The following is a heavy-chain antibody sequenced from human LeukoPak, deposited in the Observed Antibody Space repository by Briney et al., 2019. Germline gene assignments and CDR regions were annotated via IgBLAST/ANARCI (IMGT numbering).Heavy chain of an antibody. CDR3: ARGYSNIYY. Sequence: GGSLRLSCAASGFTFSSYSMNWVRQAPGKGLEWVANIKQDGSETHYVDSVKGRFTISRDNAKNSLYLQMSSLRPDDTAVYYCARGYSNIYYWGQGTLVTVSS. CDR2: IKQDGSET. CDR1: GFTFSSYS. J-gene: IGHJ4*02. V-gene: IGHV3-7*03. D-gene: IGHD4-11*01.